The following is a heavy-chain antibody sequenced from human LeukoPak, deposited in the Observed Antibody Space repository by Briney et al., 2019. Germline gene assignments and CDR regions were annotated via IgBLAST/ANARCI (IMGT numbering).Heavy chain of an antibody. CDR2: IYSGGST. CDR3: ARRNHYDSKEIAY. CDR1: EFSVRSNY. J-gene: IGHJ4*02. V-gene: IGHV3-66*04. D-gene: IGHD3-22*01. Sequence: GGSLRLSCAASEFSVRSNYMTWVRQAPGKGLEGVSLIYSGGSTYYADSVKGRFTISRDNSKNKLYLQMNSLRAEDTAVNYCARRNHYDSKEIAYWGQGTLVTVSS.